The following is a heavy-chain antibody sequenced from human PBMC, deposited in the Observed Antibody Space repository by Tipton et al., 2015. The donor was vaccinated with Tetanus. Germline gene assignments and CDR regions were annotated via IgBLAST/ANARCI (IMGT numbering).Heavy chain of an antibody. CDR1: GYTFTGYY. D-gene: IGHD1-26*01. V-gene: IGHV1-2*06. J-gene: IGHJ5*02. CDR2: INPNSGGT. Sequence: QSGPEVKKPGASVKVSCKASGYTFTGYYMHWVRQAPGQGLEWMGRINPNSGGTNYAQKFQGRVTMTRDTSISTAYMELSRLRSDDTSVYYCARVGLLGGSSPTRLWWFVPWGQGTLVTVSS. CDR3: ARVGLLGGSSPTRLWWFVP.